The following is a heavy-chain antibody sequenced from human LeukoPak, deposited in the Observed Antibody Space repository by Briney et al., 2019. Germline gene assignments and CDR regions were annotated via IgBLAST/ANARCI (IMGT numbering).Heavy chain of an antibody. V-gene: IGHV3-74*01. CDR3: ARDPDTTYYFDY. CDR2: INSDGSST. J-gene: IGHJ4*02. Sequence: PGGSLRLSCAASGFTFSSYWMHWVRQAPGKGLVWVSRINSDGSSTSYADSVKGRSTISRDNAKNTLYLQMNSLRAEDTAVYYCARDPDTTYYFDYWGQGTLVTVSS. CDR1: GFTFSSYW. D-gene: IGHD4-17*01.